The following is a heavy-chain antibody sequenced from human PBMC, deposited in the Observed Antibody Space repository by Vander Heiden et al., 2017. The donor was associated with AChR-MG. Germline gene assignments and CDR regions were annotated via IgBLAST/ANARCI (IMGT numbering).Heavy chain of an antibody. CDR3: AKILTDTSGWENVDF. D-gene: IGHD6-19*01. J-gene: IGHJ4*02. V-gene: IGHV3-30*18. Sequence: QVQLVESGGGVVRPGRPLRLSCAASGFTFCAHGMHWVRPAPGKGVEVVAFISNDGENKNYAGSVKGRFFISRDNSKKSLHLLVNSLRSEDTAVYFCAKILTDTSGWENVDFWGQGTLVTVSS. CDR2: ISNDGENK. CDR1: GFTFCAHG.